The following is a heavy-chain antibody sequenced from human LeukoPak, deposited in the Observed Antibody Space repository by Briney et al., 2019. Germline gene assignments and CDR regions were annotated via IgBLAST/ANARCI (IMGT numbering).Heavy chain of an antibody. Sequence: SETLSLTCTVSGGSISSYYWTWIRQPPGKGLEWIGYIYYSGSTNYNSSLKSRVTISVDTSKNQFSLKLSSVTAADTAVYYCARHSSGWYSRFDYWGQGTLVTVSS. V-gene: IGHV4-59*08. D-gene: IGHD6-19*01. CDR1: GGSISSYY. CDR2: IYYSGST. J-gene: IGHJ4*02. CDR3: ARHSSGWYSRFDY.